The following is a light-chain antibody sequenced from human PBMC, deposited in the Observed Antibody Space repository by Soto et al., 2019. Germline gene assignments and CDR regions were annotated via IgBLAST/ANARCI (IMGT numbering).Light chain of an antibody. CDR3: QQYDNWPPAWT. V-gene: IGKV3-15*01. J-gene: IGKJ1*01. CDR2: GAS. Sequence: VMTQSPGTLSVSPGERVTLSCRASQSVTTNLAWYQQKPGQAPRLLIYGASSRATGIPARFSGSGSGTEFTLTISSLQSEDFAVYYCQQYDNWPPAWTFGQGTKVDI. CDR1: QSVTTN.